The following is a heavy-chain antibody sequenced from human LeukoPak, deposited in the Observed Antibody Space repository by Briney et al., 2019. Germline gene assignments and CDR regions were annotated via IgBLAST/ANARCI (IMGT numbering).Heavy chain of an antibody. CDR1: GFSFKDYY. J-gene: IGHJ4*02. CDR2: INVNGAAI. CDR3: ARVPRILAAGSYYFDY. V-gene: IGHV3-11*01. Sequence: GGSLRLSCAASGFSFKDYYFSWIRQTRGKGLEWVSFINVNGAAIYYADSVNGRFTISRDNAKNSIYLEMDSLRAEDTAVYYCARVPRILAAGSYYFDYWGQGSLVTVSS. D-gene: IGHD6-13*01.